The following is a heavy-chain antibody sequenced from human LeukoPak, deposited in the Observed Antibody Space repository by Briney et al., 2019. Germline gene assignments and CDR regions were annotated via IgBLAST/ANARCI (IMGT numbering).Heavy chain of an antibody. D-gene: IGHD2-2*01. J-gene: IGHJ4*02. CDR1: GFTFSDYY. CDR2: ISSSSSYT. V-gene: IGHV3-11*05. Sequence: PGGSLRLSRAASGFTFSDYYMSWIRQAPGKGLEWVSYISSSSSYTNYADSVKGRFTFSRDNAKNSLYLQMNSLRAEGTAVYYCARGTCSSTSCYGFDYWGQGTLVTVSS. CDR3: ARGTCSSTSCYGFDY.